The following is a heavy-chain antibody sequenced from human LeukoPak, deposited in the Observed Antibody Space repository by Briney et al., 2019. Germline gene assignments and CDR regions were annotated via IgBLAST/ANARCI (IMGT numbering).Heavy chain of an antibody. V-gene: IGHV4-34*01. Sequence: SETLSLTCAVYGGSFSGYYWSWIRQPPGKGLEWIGEINHSGSTNYNPSLKSRVTISVDTSKNQLSLKLSSVTAADTAVYYCATASTGTGSGPSDYWGQGTLVTVSS. CDR2: INHSGST. J-gene: IGHJ4*02. CDR1: GGSFSGYY. CDR3: ATASTGTGSGPSDY. D-gene: IGHD1-1*01.